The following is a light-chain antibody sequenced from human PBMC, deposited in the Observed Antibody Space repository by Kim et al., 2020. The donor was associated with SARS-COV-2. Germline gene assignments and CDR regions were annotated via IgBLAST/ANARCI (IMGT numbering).Light chain of an antibody. CDR3: CSYAGSYSFVV. V-gene: IGLV2-11*01. CDR2: DVS. Sequence: VTISCTGTSSDVGGYNYVSWYQQHPGKAPKLMICDVSKRPSGVPDRFSGSKSGNTASLTISGLQAEDEADYYCCSYAGSYSFVVFGGGTQLTVL. CDR1: SSDVGGYNY. J-gene: IGLJ2*01.